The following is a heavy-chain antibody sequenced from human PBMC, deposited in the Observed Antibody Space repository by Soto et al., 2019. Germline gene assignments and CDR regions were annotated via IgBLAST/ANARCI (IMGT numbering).Heavy chain of an antibody. CDR2: ISWNSGSI. J-gene: IGHJ3*02. Sequence: PGGSLRLSCAASGFTFDDYAMHWVRQAPGKGLEWVSGISWNSGSIGYADSVKGRFTISRDNAKNSLYLQMNSLRAGDTALYYCAKDMFPTMARVRDAFDIWGQGTMVTV. V-gene: IGHV3-9*01. D-gene: IGHD3-10*01. CDR3: AKDMFPTMARVRDAFDI. CDR1: GFTFDDYA.